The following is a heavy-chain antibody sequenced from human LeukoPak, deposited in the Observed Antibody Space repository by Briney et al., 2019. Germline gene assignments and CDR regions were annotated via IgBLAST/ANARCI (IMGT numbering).Heavy chain of an antibody. V-gene: IGHV3-7*01. CDR1: GFTVSSNY. Sequence: PGGSLRLSCAASGFTVSSNYMSWVRQAPGKGLEWVANIKQDGSEKYYVDSVKGRFTISRDNAKNSLYLQMNSLRAEDTAVYYCARVPSPHIVVVPAAFDYWGQGTLVTVSS. CDR3: ARVPSPHIVVVPAAFDY. CDR2: IKQDGSEK. J-gene: IGHJ4*02. D-gene: IGHD2-2*01.